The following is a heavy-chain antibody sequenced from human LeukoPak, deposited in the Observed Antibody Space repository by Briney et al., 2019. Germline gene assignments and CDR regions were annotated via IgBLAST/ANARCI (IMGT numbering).Heavy chain of an antibody. CDR3: ARDGKIWAFDI. CDR2: IYYSGST. D-gene: IGHD1-26*01. Sequence: PSQTLSLTCTVSGGSISSGGYYWSWIRQHPGKGLEWIGYIYYSGSTYYNPSLKSRVAISVDTSKNQFSLKLSSVTAADTAVYYCARDGKIWAFDIWGQGTMVTVSS. CDR1: GGSISSGGYY. J-gene: IGHJ3*02. V-gene: IGHV4-31*03.